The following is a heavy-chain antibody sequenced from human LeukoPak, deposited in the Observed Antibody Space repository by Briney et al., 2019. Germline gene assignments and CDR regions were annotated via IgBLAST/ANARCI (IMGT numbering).Heavy chain of an antibody. CDR2: IGDSGDNT. Sequence: PGGSLGLSCAASGFIFSNYAMSWVRQAPGKGLEWISVIGDSGDNTYYADSVKGRFTISRDNSKNTLYLQMNSLRAEDTAVYYCAKSRSSGNSCSNYWGQGTLVTVSS. CDR3: AKSRSSGNSCSNY. J-gene: IGHJ4*02. CDR1: GFIFSNYA. V-gene: IGHV3-23*01. D-gene: IGHD2-15*01.